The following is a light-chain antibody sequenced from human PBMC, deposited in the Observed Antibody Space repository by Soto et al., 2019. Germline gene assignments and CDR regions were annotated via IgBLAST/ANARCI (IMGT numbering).Light chain of an antibody. CDR1: QSIGTY. J-gene: IGKJ1*01. Sequence: DVHMTQSPCSLSASVGDRVTISCRASQSIGTYLHWYQQKQGKAPKLVXYAASTLQSGVPSRFSGSGSGTDFTLTMNSLKPEDVATYDCQQGYSTPWTFGQGTKVDIK. V-gene: IGKV1-39*01. CDR3: QQGYSTPWT. CDR2: AAS.